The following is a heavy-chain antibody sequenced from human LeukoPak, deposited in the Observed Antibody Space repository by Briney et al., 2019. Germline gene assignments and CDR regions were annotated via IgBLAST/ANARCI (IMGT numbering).Heavy chain of an antibody. CDR1: GGSFSGYY. Sequence: SETLSLTCAVYGGSFSGYYWSWIRPPPGKGREWIGEINHSGSTNYNPPLTSRVPISVDTSKNQFSLKLSSVTAADAAVYYCASTPDYYDSSGTTRNWFDPWGQGTLVTVSS. D-gene: IGHD3-22*01. CDR2: INHSGST. J-gene: IGHJ5*02. CDR3: ASTPDYYDSSGTTRNWFDP. V-gene: IGHV4-34*01.